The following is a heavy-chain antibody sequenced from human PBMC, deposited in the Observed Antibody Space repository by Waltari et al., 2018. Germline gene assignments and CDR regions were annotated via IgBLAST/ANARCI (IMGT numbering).Heavy chain of an antibody. J-gene: IGHJ6*02. CDR3: ALDTGALWMDV. Sequence: QVQLVQSGAEVKKPGASVKISCKTSEYPFTSSYIPWVRQAPGQGLEWMGIINPSGGSTIYAQKFQGRVTMTRDTSTSTVYMELSSLRSDDTAVYYCALDTGALWMDVWGQGTTVTVSS. CDR2: INPSGGST. V-gene: IGHV1-46*01. CDR1: EYPFTSSY. D-gene: IGHD2-21*01.